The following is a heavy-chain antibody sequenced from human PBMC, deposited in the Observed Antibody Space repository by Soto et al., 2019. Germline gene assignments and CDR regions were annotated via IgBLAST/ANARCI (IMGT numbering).Heavy chain of an antibody. Sequence: GGSLRLSCAASGFTFRIYSIHFFRHAPCKGLEWVAVMWYDGTNKYYGESVKGRFTISRDNSENTLYLQMNSLRVEDTAVYYCARDATFGTKGGSFDIWGHGTLVTVS. CDR1: GFTFRIYS. D-gene: IGHD3-16*01. CDR3: ARDATFGTKGGSFDI. V-gene: IGHV3-33*01. CDR2: MWYDGTNK. J-gene: IGHJ3*02.